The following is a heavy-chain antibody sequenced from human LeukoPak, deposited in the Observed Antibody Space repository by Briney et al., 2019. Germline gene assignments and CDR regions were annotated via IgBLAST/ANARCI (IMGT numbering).Heavy chain of an antibody. J-gene: IGHJ6*04. Sequence: SVKVSCKASGGTFSSYAISWVRQAPGQGLEWMGGIIPIFGTANYAQKFQGRVTITADKSTSTAYMELSSLRSEDTAVYYCARARDGELLYYYYGMDVWGKGTTVTVS. D-gene: IGHD5-24*01. V-gene: IGHV1-69*06. CDR3: ARARDGELLYYYYGMDV. CDR1: GGTFSSYA. CDR2: IIPIFGTA.